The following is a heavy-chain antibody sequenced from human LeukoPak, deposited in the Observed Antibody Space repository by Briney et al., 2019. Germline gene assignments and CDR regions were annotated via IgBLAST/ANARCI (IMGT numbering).Heavy chain of an antibody. J-gene: IGHJ4*02. CDR3: VRDVGGSYAFDY. V-gene: IGHV3-64D*06. D-gene: IGHD1-26*01. CDR2: INDNGGRT. Sequence: HGGSLRLSCSPSGFPLSRYAMHWVRHAPGEGLEYVSDINDNGGRTHYGNSVKGRFSISRDNSKNTLHLQMSTLRAEDTALYYCVRDVGGSYAFDYWGQGILVTVAS. CDR1: GFPLSRYA.